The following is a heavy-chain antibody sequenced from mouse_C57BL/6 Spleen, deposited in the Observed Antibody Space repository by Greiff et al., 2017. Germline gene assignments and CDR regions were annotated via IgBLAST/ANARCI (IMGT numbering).Heavy chain of an antibody. V-gene: IGHV1-55*01. CDR2: IYPGSGST. D-gene: IGHD2-4*01. CDR1: GYTFTSYW. J-gene: IGHJ3*01. CDR3: AREGDYDWFAY. Sequence: QVQLQQPGAELVKPGASVKMSCKASGYTFTSYWLTWVKQRPGQGLEWIGDIYPGSGSTNYNEKFKSKATLTVDTSSSTAYMQLSSLTSEYSAVYYCAREGDYDWFAYWGQGTLVTVSA.